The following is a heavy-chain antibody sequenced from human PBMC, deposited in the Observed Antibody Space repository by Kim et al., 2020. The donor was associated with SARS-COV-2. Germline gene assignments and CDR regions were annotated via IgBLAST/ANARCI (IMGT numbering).Heavy chain of an antibody. V-gene: IGHV3-23*01. CDR1: RFTFSNYA. CDR2: ISAGGDRT. Sequence: GGSLRLSCAASRFTFSNYAITWVRQAPGKGLEWVSSISAGGDRTHYADSVKGRFTISRDNSKDTLYLQVDSLRAEDTALYYCVKGTRNSHSQDMDVWGQG. CDR3: VKGTRNSHSQDMDV. D-gene: IGHD1-7*01. J-gene: IGHJ6*02.